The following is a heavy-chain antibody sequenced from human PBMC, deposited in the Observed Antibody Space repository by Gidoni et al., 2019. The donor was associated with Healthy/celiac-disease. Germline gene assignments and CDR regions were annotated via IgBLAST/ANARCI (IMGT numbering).Heavy chain of an antibody. Sequence: QLQLQESGPGLVKPSETLSLTCTVSGGSLSSSSYYWGWIRQPPGKGLEWIGSIYYSGSTYYNPSLKSRVTISVDTSKNQFSLKLSSVTAADTAVYYCARAAIPPFSNWFDPWGQGTLVTVSS. CDR1: GGSLSSSSYY. J-gene: IGHJ5*02. V-gene: IGHV4-39*07. CDR3: ARAAIPPFSNWFDP. CDR2: IYYSGST.